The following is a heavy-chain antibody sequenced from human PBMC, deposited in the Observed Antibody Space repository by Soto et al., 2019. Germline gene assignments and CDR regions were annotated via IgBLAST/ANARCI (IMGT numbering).Heavy chain of an antibody. CDR1: GGSLTDYY. CDR2: INHSGST. J-gene: IGHJ5*02. Sequence: SETLSLTCAVYGGSLTDYYWSWIRQSPGKGLEWIGEINHSGSTNYNPSLKSRAAISVDTSKKHFSLKLSSVIAADTAVYYCATQEVGGSYVYTFDPWGQGPLVT. D-gene: IGHD1-26*01. CDR3: ATQEVGGSYVYTFDP. V-gene: IGHV4-34*01.